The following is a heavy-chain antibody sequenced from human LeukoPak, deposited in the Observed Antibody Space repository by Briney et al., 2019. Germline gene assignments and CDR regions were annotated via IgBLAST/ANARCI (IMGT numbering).Heavy chain of an antibody. V-gene: IGHV5-51*01. J-gene: IGHJ4*02. CDR3: ARSMCSSTSCYSIGPSDY. CDR2: IFAADSDT. CDR1: GYSFTSYW. Sequence: GESLKISCKGSGYSFTSYWIGWVRQMPGKGLEWMGIIFAADSDTRYSPSFQGQVTISADKSINTAYLQWSSPKASDTAMYYCARSMCSSTSCYSIGPSDYWGQGTLVTVSS. D-gene: IGHD2-2*01.